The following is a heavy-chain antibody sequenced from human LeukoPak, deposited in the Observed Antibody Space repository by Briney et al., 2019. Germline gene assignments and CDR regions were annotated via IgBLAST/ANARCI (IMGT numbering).Heavy chain of an antibody. Sequence: GGSLRLSCVGSGLTFSTYAMNWARQAPGKGREWVSAISSGGTTYYADSLKGRSSISRDNSKNTVYLQMNSLRADDKAVYYCATRQTTVDYYDCWGQGTLVTVSS. D-gene: IGHD4-23*01. V-gene: IGHV3-23*01. CDR1: GLTFSTYA. J-gene: IGHJ4*02. CDR2: ISSGGTT. CDR3: ATRQTTVDYYDC.